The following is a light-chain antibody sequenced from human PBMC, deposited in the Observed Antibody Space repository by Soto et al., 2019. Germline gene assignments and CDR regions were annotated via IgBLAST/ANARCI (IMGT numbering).Light chain of an antibody. V-gene: IGLV1-40*01. Sequence: QSVLTQPPAVSGAPGQRVTISCTGSSSNIGAGYDVHWYQQLPGTAPKLLIYGNSNRPSGFPDRFSGSKSGTSASLAITGRQAEDEADYYCQSYDSSLSGSVVFGGGTKLTVL. CDR3: QSYDSSLSGSVV. CDR1: SSNIGAGYD. CDR2: GNS. J-gene: IGLJ2*01.